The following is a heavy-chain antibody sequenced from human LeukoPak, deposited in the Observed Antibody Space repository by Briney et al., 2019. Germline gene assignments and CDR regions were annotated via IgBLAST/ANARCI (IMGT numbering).Heavy chain of an antibody. CDR3: AREREDHIVVVPAAIRYFDY. CDR1: GYTFTSYG. Sequence: ASVKVSCKASGYTFTSYGFSWVRQAPGQGLEWMGWISPYNGNTNYAQKLQGRVTMTTDTSTSTAYMELRSLRSDDTAVYYCAREREDHIVVVPAAIRYFDYWGQGTLVTVSS. J-gene: IGHJ4*02. CDR2: ISPYNGNT. V-gene: IGHV1-18*01. D-gene: IGHD2-2*02.